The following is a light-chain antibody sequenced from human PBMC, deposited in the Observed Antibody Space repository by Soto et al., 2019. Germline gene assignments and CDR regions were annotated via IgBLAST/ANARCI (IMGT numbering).Light chain of an antibody. CDR1: SSDVGGYNY. CDR3: SSYTSSNTRYV. V-gene: IGLV2-14*01. CDR2: EVS. J-gene: IGLJ1*01. Sequence: QSALTQPASVSGSPGQSITISCTGTSSDVGGYNYVSWYQQHPGKAPKLMIYEVSNRPSGVSNRFSGSKSASTASLTISGLQAEDEAYYFCSSYTSSNTRYVFGTGTKVTVL.